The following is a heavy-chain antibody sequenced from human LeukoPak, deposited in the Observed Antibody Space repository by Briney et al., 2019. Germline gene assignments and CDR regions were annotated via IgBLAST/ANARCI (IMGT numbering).Heavy chain of an antibody. V-gene: IGHV3-48*01. Sequence: GGSLRLSCEASGFTFSSYSMNWVRQAPWKGLEWVSYISSSSTIYYADSVKGRFTISRDNAKNSLYLQMNSLRAEDTAVYYCARDRDDFWSGYCLFDCWGQGTLVTVSS. CDR1: GFTFSSYS. CDR3: ARDRDDFWSGYCLFDC. CDR2: ISSSSTI. J-gene: IGHJ4*02. D-gene: IGHD3-3*01.